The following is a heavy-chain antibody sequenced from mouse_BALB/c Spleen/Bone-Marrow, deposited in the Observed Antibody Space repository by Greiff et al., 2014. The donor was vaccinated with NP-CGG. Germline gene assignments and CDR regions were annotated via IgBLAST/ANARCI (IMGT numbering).Heavy chain of an antibody. CDR3: AREPSTMITTGFAY. D-gene: IGHD2-4*01. J-gene: IGHJ3*01. CDR2: IWAGGST. CDR1: GFSLTSYG. Sequence: VHLVESGPGLVAPSQSLSITCTVSGFSLTSYGVHWVRQPPGKGLEWLGVIWAGGSTNYNSALMSRLSISKDNSKSQVFLKMNSLQTDDTAMYYCAREPSTMITTGFAYWGQGTLVTVSA. V-gene: IGHV2-9*02.